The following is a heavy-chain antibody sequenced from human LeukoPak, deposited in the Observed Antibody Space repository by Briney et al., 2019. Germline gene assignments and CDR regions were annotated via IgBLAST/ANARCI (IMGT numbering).Heavy chain of an antibody. V-gene: IGHV3-20*04. CDR2: INWNGGST. J-gene: IGHJ4*02. D-gene: IGHD3-10*01. CDR3: ARGDYYGSGSSGGDY. Sequence: RPGGSLRLSCAASGFTFDDYGMSWVRQAPGKGLECVSGINWNGGSTGYADSVKGRFTISRDNAKNSLYLQMNSLRAEDTALYYCARGDYYGSGSSGGDYWGQGTLVTVSS. CDR1: GFTFDDYG.